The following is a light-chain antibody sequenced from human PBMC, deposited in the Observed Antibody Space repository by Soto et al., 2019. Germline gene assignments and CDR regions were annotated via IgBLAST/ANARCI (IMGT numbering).Light chain of an antibody. J-gene: IGKJ4*01. CDR3: QQYGSSPLT. CDR2: GAS. CDR1: QSVSSNY. V-gene: IGKV3-20*01. Sequence: EIVSTQSPGTLSLSPGERATLSCRASQSVSSNYLAWYQQKPGRAPRLLIYGASSRATGIPDRFSGSGSGTDFSLTISRLEPEDFAVYYCQQYGSSPLTFGGGTKVDIK.